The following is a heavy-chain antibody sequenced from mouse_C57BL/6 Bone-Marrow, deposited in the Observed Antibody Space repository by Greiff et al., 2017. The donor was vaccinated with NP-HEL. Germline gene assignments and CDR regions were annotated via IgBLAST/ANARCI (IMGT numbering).Heavy chain of an antibody. V-gene: IGHV1-82*01. CDR2: IYPGDGDT. CDR1: GYAFSSSW. D-gene: IGHD2-4*01. J-gene: IGHJ3*01. CDR3: ARWGLGAY. Sequence: VQLQQSGPELVKPGASVKISCKASGYAFSSSWMNWVKQRPGKGLEWIGRIYPGDGDTNYNGKFKGKATLTADKSSSTAYMQLSSLTSEDSAVYFCARWGLGAYWGQGTLVTVSA.